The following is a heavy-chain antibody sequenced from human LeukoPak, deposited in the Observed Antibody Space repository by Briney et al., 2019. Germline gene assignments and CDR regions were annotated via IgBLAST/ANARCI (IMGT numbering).Heavy chain of an antibody. D-gene: IGHD6-19*01. CDR1: GYTFTSYY. Sequence: GASVKVSCKASGYTFTSYYMHWVRQAPGQGLEWMGIINSSGGSTSYAQKFQGRVTMTRDTSTSTVYMELSSLRSEDTAVYYCAIIGILAGGIDRFDYWGQGTLVTVSS. J-gene: IGHJ4*02. CDR2: INSSGGST. V-gene: IGHV1-46*01. CDR3: AIIGILAGGIDRFDY.